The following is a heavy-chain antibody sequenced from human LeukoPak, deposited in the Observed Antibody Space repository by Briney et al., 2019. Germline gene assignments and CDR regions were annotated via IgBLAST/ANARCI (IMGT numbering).Heavy chain of an antibody. V-gene: IGHV3-30*03. CDR3: ARDHQVQNGNWFDP. D-gene: IGHD2-2*01. CDR2: ISYDGSSK. J-gene: IGHJ5*02. CDR1: GFTFSSYG. Sequence: PGRSLRLSCAASGFTFSSYGMHWVRQAPGKGLEWVAAISYDGSSKYYADSVKGRFSVSRDNSKNTLYLQMSSLRPEDTAVYYCARDHQVQNGNWFDPWGQGTLVTVSS.